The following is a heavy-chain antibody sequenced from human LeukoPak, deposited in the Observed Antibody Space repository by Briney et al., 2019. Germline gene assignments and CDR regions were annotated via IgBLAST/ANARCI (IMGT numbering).Heavy chain of an antibody. CDR2: IIPIFGTA. CDR3: SRERAADGGGDY. V-gene: IGHV1-69*01. D-gene: IGHD6-13*01. Sequence: SSVKVSCKTSGGTFNIHAINWVRQAPGQGLQWMGVIIPIFGTANYAQKFVGRVTITADESTSTAYMEMNSLTSEDTAFYYCSRERAADGGGDYWPGGPLVTVFS. J-gene: IGHJ4*02. CDR1: GGTFNIHA.